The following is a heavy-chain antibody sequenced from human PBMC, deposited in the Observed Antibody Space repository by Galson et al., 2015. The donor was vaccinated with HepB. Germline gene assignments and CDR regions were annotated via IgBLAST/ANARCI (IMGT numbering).Heavy chain of an antibody. CDR2: TYYRSKWYT. Sequence: WVRQAPGQGLEWLGRTYYRSKWYTDYALSVQGRITINPDTSRNQFSLQLTSVTPDDTAVYYCARVEQQVVPTGWFDPWGQGTLVTVSS. D-gene: IGHD6-13*01. V-gene: IGHV6-1*01. CDR3: ARVEQQVVPTGWFDP. J-gene: IGHJ5*02.